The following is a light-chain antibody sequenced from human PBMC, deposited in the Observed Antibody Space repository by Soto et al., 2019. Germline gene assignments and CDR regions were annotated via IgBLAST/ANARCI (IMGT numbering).Light chain of an antibody. V-gene: IGKV3-15*01. Sequence: VMTQSPATLSLSEGDSATLSCTASHYIYSNVAWFQQRPGQAPRLLIYRASTRATGTQARFSGSGSGTEFTLTITNLQSEDFAFYYCQQYHNLWTCGQGTKVDIK. CDR3: QQYHNLWT. J-gene: IGKJ1*01. CDR1: HYIYSN. CDR2: RAS.